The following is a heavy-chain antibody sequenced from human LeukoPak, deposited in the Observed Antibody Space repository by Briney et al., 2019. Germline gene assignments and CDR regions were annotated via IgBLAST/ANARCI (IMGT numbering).Heavy chain of an antibody. CDR2: FSTTDGSA. D-gene: IGHD6-13*01. CDR1: GFIFSNYA. J-gene: IGHJ3*01. CDR3: AKARIAAAGTGAFDV. Sequence: TGGSLRLSCAASGFIFSNYAMTWVRQAPGKGLEWVSAFSTTDGSAQYAESVKGRFTISRDNSKNSLYLQMNSLRDEDTAVYYCAKARIAAAGTGAFDVWGQGTMVTVSS. V-gene: IGHV3-23*01.